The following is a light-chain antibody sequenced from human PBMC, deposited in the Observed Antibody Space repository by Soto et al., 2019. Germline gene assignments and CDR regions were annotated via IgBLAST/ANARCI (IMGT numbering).Light chain of an antibody. CDR1: QSVLYSSNNKNY. J-gene: IGKJ2*01. CDR2: WAS. Sequence: DIVMTQSPASLAVSLGERATINCKSSQSVLYSSNNKNYLAWYQQKPGQPPKLLIYWASTRESGVPDRFSGSGSGTDFTLTISSLQAEDVAVYYCQQYYSTPYTFGQVTKLEIK. CDR3: QQYYSTPYT. V-gene: IGKV4-1*01.